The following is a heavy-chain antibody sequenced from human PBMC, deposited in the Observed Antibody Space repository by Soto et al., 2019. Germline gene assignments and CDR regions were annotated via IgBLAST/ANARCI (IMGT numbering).Heavy chain of an antibody. D-gene: IGHD3-16*01. Sequence: PSVKVSCKDSGGTFSSCAISWVRQAPGQGLEWMGGIIPIVGTANYAQRFQGRVTITADESTSTAYMELSSLRSEDTAVYCCARGFEEVMATSAYYYYGTDVWGQGATVTVSS. CDR1: GGTFSSCA. V-gene: IGHV1-69*01. J-gene: IGHJ6*02. CDR2: IIPIVGTA. CDR3: ARGFEEVMATSAYYYYGTDV.